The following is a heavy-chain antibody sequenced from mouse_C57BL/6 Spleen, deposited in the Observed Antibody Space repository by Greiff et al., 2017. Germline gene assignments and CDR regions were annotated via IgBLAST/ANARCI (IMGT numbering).Heavy chain of an antibody. CDR2: IDPETGGT. D-gene: IGHD1-1*01. V-gene: IGHV1-15*01. CDR3: TFYGSSPHWYFDV. CDR1: GYTFTDYE. J-gene: IGHJ1*03. Sequence: QVHVKQSGAELVRPGASVTLSCKASGYTFTDYEMHWVKQTPVHGLEWIGAIDPETGGTAYNQKFKGKAILTADKSSSTAYMELRSLTSEDSAVYYCTFYGSSPHWYFDVWGTGTTVTVSS.